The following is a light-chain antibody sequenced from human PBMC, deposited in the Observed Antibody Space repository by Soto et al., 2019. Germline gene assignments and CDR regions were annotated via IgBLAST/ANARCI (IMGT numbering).Light chain of an antibody. CDR1: SGYSNYK. CDR3: GADHGTGSNFVSWV. V-gene: IGLV9-49*01. CDR2: VGPGGIVG. Sequence: QAVVTQPPSASASRGASVTLTCTLSSGYSNYKVDWYQQRPGKGPRFVMRVGPGGIVGSKGDGIPDRFSVLGSGLNRYLTIKNIQEEDESDYHCGADHGTGSNFVSWVFGGGTKLTVL. J-gene: IGLJ3*02.